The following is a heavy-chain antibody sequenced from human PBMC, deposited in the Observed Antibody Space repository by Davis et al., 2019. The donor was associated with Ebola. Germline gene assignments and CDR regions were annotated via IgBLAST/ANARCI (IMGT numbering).Heavy chain of an antibody. D-gene: IGHD1-14*01. Sequence: AASVKVSCKASGYTFTGYYMHWVRQAPGQGLEWMGWINPNSGGTNYAQKFQGWVTMTTDTSTSTAYMELRSLRSDDTAVYYCARDQGAGTYYYYGMDVWGQGTTVTVSS. J-gene: IGHJ6*02. CDR1: GYTFTGYY. CDR2: INPNSGGT. CDR3: ARDQGAGTYYYYGMDV. V-gene: IGHV1-2*04.